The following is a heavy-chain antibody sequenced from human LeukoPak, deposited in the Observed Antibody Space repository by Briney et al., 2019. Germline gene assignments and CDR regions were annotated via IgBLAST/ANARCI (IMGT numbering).Heavy chain of an antibody. Sequence: SETLSLTCTVPGGSVSSGSYYWSWIRQPPGKGLEWIGYIYYSGSTNYNPSLKSRVTISVDTSKNQFSLKLSSVTAADTAVYYCARGRGDYLPIDYWGQGTLVTVSS. D-gene: IGHD2-21*02. J-gene: IGHJ4*02. V-gene: IGHV4-61*01. CDR2: IYYSGST. CDR1: GGSVSSGSYY. CDR3: ARGRGDYLPIDY.